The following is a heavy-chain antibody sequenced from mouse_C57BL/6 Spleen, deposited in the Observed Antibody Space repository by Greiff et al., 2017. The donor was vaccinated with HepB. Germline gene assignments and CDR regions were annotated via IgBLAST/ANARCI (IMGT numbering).Heavy chain of an antibody. CDR2: ISDGGSYT. CDR1: GFTFSSYA. V-gene: IGHV5-4*01. D-gene: IGHD4-1*01. Sequence: EVQLVESGGGLVKPGGSLKLSCAASGFTFSSYAMSWVRQTPEKRLEWVATISDGGSYTYYPDYVKGRFTISRDNAKNNLYLQMSHLKSEDTAMYYCARESNWDWYFDVWGTGTTVTVSS. CDR3: ARESNWDWYFDV. J-gene: IGHJ1*03.